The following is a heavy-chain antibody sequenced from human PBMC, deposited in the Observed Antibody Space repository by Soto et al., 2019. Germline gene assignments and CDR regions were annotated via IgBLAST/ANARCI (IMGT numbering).Heavy chain of an antibody. V-gene: IGHV1-69*13. CDR3: AILVMGVGAFDI. D-gene: IGHD2-15*01. Sequence: ASVKVSCKASGGTFSSYAISWVRQAPGQGLEWMGGIIPIFGTANYAQKFQGRVTITADESTSTAYMELSSLRSEDTAVYYCAILVMGVGAFDIWGQGTMVTVSS. J-gene: IGHJ3*02. CDR2: IIPIFGTA. CDR1: GGTFSSYA.